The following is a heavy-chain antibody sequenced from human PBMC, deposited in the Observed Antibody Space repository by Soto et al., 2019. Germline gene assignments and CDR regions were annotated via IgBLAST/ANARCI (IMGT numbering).Heavy chain of an antibody. V-gene: IGHV1-2*04. CDR3: ARDGMVRGVITKYYGMDV. J-gene: IGHJ6*02. CDR1: GYTFTGYY. D-gene: IGHD3-10*01. CDR2: INPNSGGT. Sequence: ASVKVSCKASGYTFTGYYMHWVRQAPGQGLEWMGWINPNSGGTNYAQKFQGWVTMTRDTSISTAYMELSRLRSDDTAVYYCARDGMVRGVITKYYGMDVWGQGTTVTAP.